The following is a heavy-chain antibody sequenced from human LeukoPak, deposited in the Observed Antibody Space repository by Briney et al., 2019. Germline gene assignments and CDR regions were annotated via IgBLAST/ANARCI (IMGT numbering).Heavy chain of an antibody. Sequence: ASVRVSCKASGYPFSAHFLNWVRQAPGQGLEWMGWINTNTGNPTYAQGFTGRFVFSLDTSVSTAYLQISSLKAEDTAVYYCARDRTNGAFDPWGQGTLVTVPS. CDR3: ARDRTNGAFDP. CDR2: INTNTGNP. V-gene: IGHV7-4-1*02. CDR1: GYPFSAHF. D-gene: IGHD2-8*01. J-gene: IGHJ5*02.